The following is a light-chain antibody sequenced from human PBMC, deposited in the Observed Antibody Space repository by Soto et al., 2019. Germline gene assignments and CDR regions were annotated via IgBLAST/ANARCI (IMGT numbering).Light chain of an antibody. CDR3: QQSYSTPWT. CDR2: AAS. CDR1: QSISSY. J-gene: IGKJ1*01. Sequence: DIQMTQSPSSLSASVGDRVTITCRASQSISSYLNWYQQKPGKAPKLLIYAASSLQSGVPSRFSGSGSGTDFTLTISSLQPEDFATYYCQQSYSTPWTFGQGTQVEI. V-gene: IGKV1-39*01.